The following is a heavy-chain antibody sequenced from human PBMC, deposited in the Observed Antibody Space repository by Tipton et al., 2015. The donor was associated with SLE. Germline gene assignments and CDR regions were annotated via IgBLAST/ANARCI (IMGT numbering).Heavy chain of an antibody. CDR3: AREGSARGGDAFDI. V-gene: IGHV4-59*01. CDR2: IYYSGST. CDR1: GGSISSYY. J-gene: IGHJ3*02. Sequence: LRLSCTVSGGSISSYYWSWIRQPPGKGLEWIGYIYYSGSTNYNPSLKSRVTISADTSKNQFSLKLSSVTAADTAVYYCAREGSARGGDAFDIWGQGTMVTVSS. D-gene: IGHD3-16*01.